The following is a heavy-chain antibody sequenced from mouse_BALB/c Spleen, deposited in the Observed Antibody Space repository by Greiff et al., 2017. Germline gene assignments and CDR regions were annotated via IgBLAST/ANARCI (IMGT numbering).Heavy chain of an antibody. V-gene: IGHV5-12-1*01. D-gene: IGHD1-2*01. CDR2: ISSGGGST. CDR1: GFAFRSYD. J-gene: IGHJ2*01. Sequence: EVHLVESGGGLVKPGGSLKLSCAASGFAFRSYDMSWVRQTPEKRLEWVAYISSGGGSTYYPDTVKGRFTISRDNAKNTLYLQMSSLKSEDTAMDYCARQDAIYYGYDDWGQGTTLTVSS. CDR3: ARQDAIYYGYDD.